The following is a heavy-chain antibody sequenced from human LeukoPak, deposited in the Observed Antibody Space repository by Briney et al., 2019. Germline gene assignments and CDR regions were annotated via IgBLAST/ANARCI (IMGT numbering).Heavy chain of an antibody. CDR1: GGSINSSSYH. CDR3: AKSSLFGLVITLDS. D-gene: IGHD3/OR15-3a*01. Sequence: SETLSLTCTVSGGSINSSSYHWGWIRQPPGQGLEWIGTIYYSGNTYYNPSLKSRVTISVDTSKNQFSLEVSSVTAADTAVYYCAKSSLFGLVITLDSWGQGTLVTVSS. CDR2: IYYSGNT. J-gene: IGHJ4*02. V-gene: IGHV4-39*01.